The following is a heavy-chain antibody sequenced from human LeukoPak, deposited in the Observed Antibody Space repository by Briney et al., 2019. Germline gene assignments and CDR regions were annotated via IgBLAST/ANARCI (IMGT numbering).Heavy chain of an antibody. Sequence: GGSLRLSCAASGFTFSTYAMHWVRQAPGKGLEYVSSITSNGDNTFYANSVKGRFTISRDNSKNTLYLQMGSLRAEDMAVYYCARDRSGSGDYWGPGTLVTVS. CDR3: ARDRSGSGDY. D-gene: IGHD2-15*01. V-gene: IGHV3-64*01. CDR1: GFTFSTYA. J-gene: IGHJ4*02. CDR2: ITSNGDNT.